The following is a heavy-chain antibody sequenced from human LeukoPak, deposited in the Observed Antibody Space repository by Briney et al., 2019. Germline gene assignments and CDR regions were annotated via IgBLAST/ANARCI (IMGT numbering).Heavy chain of an antibody. CDR2: ISSSSSYI. J-gene: IGHJ4*02. Sequence: PGGSLRLSCAASGFTFSSYSMNWVRQAPGKGLEWVSSISSSSSYIYYADSVKGRFTISRDNAKNSLYLQMNSLRAEDTVVYYCASEIVVVPAAPKSDYWGQGTLVTVSS. D-gene: IGHD2-2*01. CDR3: ASEIVVVPAAPKSDY. V-gene: IGHV3-21*01. CDR1: GFTFSSYS.